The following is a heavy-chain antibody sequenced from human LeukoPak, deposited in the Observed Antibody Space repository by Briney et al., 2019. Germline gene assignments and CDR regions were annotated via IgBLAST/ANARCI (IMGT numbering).Heavy chain of an antibody. CDR2: VYHSGTT. J-gene: IGHJ5*02. D-gene: IGHD3-22*01. CDR1: GYSISSGHY. V-gene: IGHV4-38-2*02. CDR3: ARGPRGTMISFDP. Sequence: SETLSLTCSVSGYSISSGHYWGWIRQAPGKGLEWIGSVYHSGTTYYNPSLKSRVTISVDTSQNHFSLKLTSVTAADTAVYFCARGPRGTMISFDPWGQGTLVTVSS.